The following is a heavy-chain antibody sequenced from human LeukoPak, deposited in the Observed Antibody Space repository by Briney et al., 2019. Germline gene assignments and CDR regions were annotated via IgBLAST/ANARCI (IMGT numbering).Heavy chain of an antibody. CDR3: ARYSGYDWWGYYYYGMDV. J-gene: IGHJ6*02. CDR2: IYPGDSDT. V-gene: IGHV5-51*01. Sequence: GESLKISCKGSGYSFTSYWIGWVRQMPGKGLDWMGIIYPGDSDTRYSPSFQGQVTISADKSISTAYLQWSSLKASDTAMYYCARYSGYDWWGYYYYGMDVWGQGTTVTVSS. D-gene: IGHD5-12*01. CDR1: GYSFTSYW.